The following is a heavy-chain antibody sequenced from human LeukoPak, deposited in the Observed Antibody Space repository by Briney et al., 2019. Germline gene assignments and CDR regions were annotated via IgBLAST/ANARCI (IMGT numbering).Heavy chain of an antibody. V-gene: IGHV4-4*07. CDR2: IYASGST. D-gene: IGHD6-19*01. J-gene: IGHJ4*02. CDR3: ARTSGWYYFDY. Sequence: SETLSLTCTVSGGSISGYYWSWLRQPAGKGLEWIGRIYASGSTRYDPSLKSRVTMSVDTSKNQFSLKLSSVTAADTAVYHCARTSGWYYFDYWGQGTLVTVSS. CDR1: GGSISGYY.